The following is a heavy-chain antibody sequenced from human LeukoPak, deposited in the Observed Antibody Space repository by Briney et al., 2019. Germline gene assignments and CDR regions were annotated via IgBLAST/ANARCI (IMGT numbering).Heavy chain of an antibody. CDR3: AKVKYHDFWSGYSGHDY. J-gene: IGHJ4*02. CDR1: GFTFSSYA. Sequence: GGSLRLSCAASGFTFSSYAMSWVRQAPGKGLEWVSAISGSGGSTYYADSVKGRFTISRDNSKNTLYLQMNSLRAEDTAVYYCAKVKYHDFWSGYSGHDYWGQGTLVTVSS. V-gene: IGHV3-23*01. D-gene: IGHD3-3*01. CDR2: ISGSGGST.